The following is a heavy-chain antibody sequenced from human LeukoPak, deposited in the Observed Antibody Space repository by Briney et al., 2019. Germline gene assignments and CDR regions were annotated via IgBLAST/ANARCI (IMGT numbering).Heavy chain of an antibody. CDR1: GDSISSDGYS. CDR3: ARAPGIAVAVTFDY. CDR2: IYYSGST. J-gene: IGHJ4*02. D-gene: IGHD6-19*01. V-gene: IGHV4-61*08. Sequence: SETLSLTCAVSGDSISSDGYSWSWIRQPPGKGLEWIGYIYYSGSTNYNPSLKSRVTISVDTSKNQFSLKLSSVTAADTAVYYCARAPGIAVAVTFDYWGQGTLVTVSS.